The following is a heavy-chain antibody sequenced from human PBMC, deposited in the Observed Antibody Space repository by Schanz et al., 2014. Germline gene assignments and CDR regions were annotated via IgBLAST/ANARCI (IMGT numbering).Heavy chain of an antibody. D-gene: IGHD6-13*01. CDR3: ARDGHSSNWRSYFFYGLDV. CDR1: GYTFTGHY. CDR2: INPNSGGT. V-gene: IGHV1-2*06. Sequence: QVQLVQSGAEVKKPGASVKVSCKASGYTFTGHYMHWVRQAPGQGLEWMGQINPNSGGTNYAQKCQGRVTITWDTSTSTAYMELRRLRSDDTAIYYCARDGHSSNWRSYFFYGLDVWGQGTTVTVSS. J-gene: IGHJ6*02.